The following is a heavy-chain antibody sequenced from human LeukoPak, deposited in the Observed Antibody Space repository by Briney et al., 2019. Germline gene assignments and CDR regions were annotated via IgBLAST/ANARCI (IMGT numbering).Heavy chain of an antibody. Sequence: PSETLSLTCTVSGGSISSYYWSWIRQPAGKGLEWIGRIYTSGSTNYNPSLKSRVTMSVDTSKNQFSLKLSSVTAADTAVYYCARYYDYVWGSYRYDAFDIWGQGTMATVSS. V-gene: IGHV4-4*07. J-gene: IGHJ3*02. D-gene: IGHD3-16*02. CDR3: ARYYDYVWGSYRYDAFDI. CDR1: GGSISSYY. CDR2: IYTSGST.